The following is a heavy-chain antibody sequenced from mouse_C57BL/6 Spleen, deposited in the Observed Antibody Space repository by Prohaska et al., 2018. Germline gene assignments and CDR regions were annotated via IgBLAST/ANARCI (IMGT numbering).Heavy chain of an antibody. D-gene: IGHD1-1*01. CDR1: GYTFTDYY. CDR2: INPNNGGT. J-gene: IGHJ4*01. CDR3: ARKHYGKAMDY. Sequence: QSGPELVKPGASVKISCKASGYTFTDYYMNWVKQSHGKSLEWIGDINPNNGGTSYNQKFKGKATLTVDKSSSTAYMELRSLTSEDSAVYYCARKHYGKAMDYWGQGTSVTVSS. V-gene: IGHV1-26*01.